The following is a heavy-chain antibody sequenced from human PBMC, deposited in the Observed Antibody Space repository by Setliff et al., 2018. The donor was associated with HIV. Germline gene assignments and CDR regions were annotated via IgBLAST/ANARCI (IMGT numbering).Heavy chain of an antibody. D-gene: IGHD3-22*01. CDR3: ARRVVTPSPLFDY. J-gene: IGHJ4*02. V-gene: IGHV4-39*01. CDR2: IDYSGNA. Sequence: PSETLSLTCSVSGGSIRSGSYYWDWIRQPPGKGLEWIGSIDYSGNAHYNPSLKSRVTISVDTSKNQFSLKQSSVTAADTAVYYCARRVVTPSPLFDYWGQGTLVTVSS. CDR1: GGSIRSGSYY.